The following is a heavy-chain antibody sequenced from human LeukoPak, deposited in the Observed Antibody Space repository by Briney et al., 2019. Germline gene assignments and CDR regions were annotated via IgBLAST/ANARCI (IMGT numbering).Heavy chain of an antibody. V-gene: IGHV4-34*01. CDR1: GGSFSGYY. D-gene: IGHD6-13*01. Sequence: PSEALSLTCAVYGGSFSGYYWSWTRQPPGKGLEWIGEINHSGSTNYNPSLKSRVTISVDTSKNQFSLKLSSVTAADTAVYYCARHVSYSSSWYSGVSWFDPWGQGTLVTVSS. CDR2: INHSGST. J-gene: IGHJ5*02. CDR3: ARHVSYSSSWYSGVSWFDP.